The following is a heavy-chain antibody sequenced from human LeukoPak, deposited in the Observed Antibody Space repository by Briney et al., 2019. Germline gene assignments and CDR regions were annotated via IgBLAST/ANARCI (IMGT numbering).Heavy chain of an antibody. CDR2: ISSSSSYI. CDR3: AKSSGGGNFDY. D-gene: IGHD2-8*02. Sequence: GGSLRLSCAASGFTFSSYSMNWVRQAPGKGLEWVSSISSSSSYIYYADSVKGRFTISRDNSKNTLYLQMNSLRAEDTAVYYCAKSSGGGNFDYWGQGTLVTVSS. CDR1: GFTFSSYS. V-gene: IGHV3-21*04. J-gene: IGHJ4*02.